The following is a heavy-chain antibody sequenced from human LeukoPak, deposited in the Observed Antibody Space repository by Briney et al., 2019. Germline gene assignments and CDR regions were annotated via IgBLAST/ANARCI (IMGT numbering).Heavy chain of an antibody. CDR3: AKDRGFGDAFDV. V-gene: IGHV3-23*01. CDR1: GFTFSSYA. CDR2: ISGSGGST. J-gene: IGHJ3*01. D-gene: IGHD3-10*01. Sequence: PGGSLRLSCAASGFTFSSYAMSWVRQAPGKGLEWVSAISGSGGSTYYADSVKGRFTTSRDNSKNTLYLQMNSLRAEDTAVYYCAKDRGFGDAFDVWGQGTMVTVSS.